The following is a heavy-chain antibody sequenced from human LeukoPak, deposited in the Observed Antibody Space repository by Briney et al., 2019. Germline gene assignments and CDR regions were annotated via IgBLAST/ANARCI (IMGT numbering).Heavy chain of an antibody. D-gene: IGHD3-10*01. Sequence: SETLSLTCTVSGGSISSYYWSWIRQPPGKGLERIGYIYYSGSTNYTPSLKSRVTISVDTSKNQFSLKLSSVTAADTAVYYCARSPTRIMVRGVIITGWFDPWGQGTLVTVSS. CDR2: IYYSGST. V-gene: IGHV4-59*01. CDR1: GGSISSYY. CDR3: ARSPTRIMVRGVIITGWFDP. J-gene: IGHJ5*02.